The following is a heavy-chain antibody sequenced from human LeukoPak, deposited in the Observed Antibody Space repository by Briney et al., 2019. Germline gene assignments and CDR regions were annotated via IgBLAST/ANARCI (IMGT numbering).Heavy chain of an antibody. D-gene: IGHD3-9*01. CDR3: ARVQFVLRYFDWIDY. J-gene: IGHJ4*02. V-gene: IGHV4-59*01. Sequence: SETLSLTCTVSGGSISSYYWSWIRQPPGKGLEWIGYIYYSGSTNYNPSLKSRVTISVDTSKNQFSLKLSSVTAADTAVYYCARVQFVLRYFDWIDYWGQGTLVTVSS. CDR1: GGSISSYY. CDR2: IYYSGST.